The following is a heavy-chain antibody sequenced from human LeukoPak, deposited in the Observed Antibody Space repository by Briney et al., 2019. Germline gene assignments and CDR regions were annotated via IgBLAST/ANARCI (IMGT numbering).Heavy chain of an antibody. V-gene: IGHV1-24*01. Sequence: ASVKVSCKVSGYTLTELSMHWVRQAPGEGLEWMGGFDPEDGETIYAQKFQGRVTMTEDTSTDTAYMELSSLRSEDTAVYYCARLTTTTIFGVVRGDAFDIWGQGTMVTVSS. CDR1: GYTLTELS. CDR3: ARLTTTTIFGVVRGDAFDI. J-gene: IGHJ3*02. D-gene: IGHD3-3*01. CDR2: FDPEDGET.